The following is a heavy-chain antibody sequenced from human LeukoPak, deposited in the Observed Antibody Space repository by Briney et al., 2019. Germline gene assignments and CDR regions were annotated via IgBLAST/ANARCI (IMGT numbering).Heavy chain of an antibody. D-gene: IGHD3-10*01. CDR3: ARGRSSMVRGYYYYYMDV. Sequence: SETLSLTCAVYGGSFSGYYWSWIRQPPGKGLEWIGYIYYSGSTNYNPSLKSRVTISVDTSKNQFSLKLSSVTAVDTAVYYCARGRSSMVRGYYYYYMDVWGKGTTVTISS. CDR1: GGSFSGYY. J-gene: IGHJ6*03. V-gene: IGHV4-59*01. CDR2: IYYSGST.